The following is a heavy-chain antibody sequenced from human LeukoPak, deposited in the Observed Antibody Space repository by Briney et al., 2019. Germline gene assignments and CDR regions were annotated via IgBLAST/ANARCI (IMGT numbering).Heavy chain of an antibody. Sequence: PGGSLRLSCAASGFTFSSYWMSWVRQAPGKGLEWVANIKQDGNEKYYVDSVKGRFTISRDNAKNSLYLQMNSLRAEDTAVYYCARDIWFGELSYYYYYMDVWGKGTTVTISS. D-gene: IGHD3-10*01. CDR1: GFTFSSYW. J-gene: IGHJ6*03. CDR3: ARDIWFGELSYYYYYMDV. CDR2: IKQDGNEK. V-gene: IGHV3-7*01.